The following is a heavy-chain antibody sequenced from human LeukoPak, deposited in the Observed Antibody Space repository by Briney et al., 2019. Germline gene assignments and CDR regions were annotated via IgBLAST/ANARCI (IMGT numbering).Heavy chain of an antibody. V-gene: IGHV1-2*02. CDR3: ARGPKHDYGDYVEWFDP. CDR1: GYTLTELS. CDR2: INPNSGGT. J-gene: IGHJ5*02. Sequence: ASVKVSCKVSGYTLTELSMHWVRQAPGQGLEWMGWINPNSGGTNYAQKFQGRVTMTRDTSISTAYMELSRLRSDDTAVYYCARGPKHDYGDYVEWFDPWGQGTLVTVSS. D-gene: IGHD4-17*01.